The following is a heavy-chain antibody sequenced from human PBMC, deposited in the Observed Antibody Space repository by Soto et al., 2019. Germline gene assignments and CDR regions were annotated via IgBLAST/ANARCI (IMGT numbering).Heavy chain of an antibody. CDR1: GFTFSSYA. CDR2: ISGSGGST. CDR3: AKDYGSGSYYNPILYYFDY. D-gene: IGHD3-10*01. Sequence: GSLRLSCAASGFTFSSYAMSWVRQAPGKGLEWVSAISGSGGSTYYADSVKGRFTISRDNSKNTLYLQMNSLRAEDTAVYYCAKDYGSGSYYNPILYYFDYWGQGTLVTVSS. J-gene: IGHJ4*02. V-gene: IGHV3-23*01.